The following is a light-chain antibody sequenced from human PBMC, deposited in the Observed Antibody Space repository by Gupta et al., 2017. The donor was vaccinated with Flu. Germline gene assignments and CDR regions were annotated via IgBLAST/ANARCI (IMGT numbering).Light chain of an antibody. V-gene: IGKV3-11*01. Sequence: GERATLSCRASQSIGSFLAWYQQKPGQAPSLLIYNASSRATGVPARFSGSGSGTEFTLTITNLEPEDFAFYYCQQRKNWPLTFGGGTKVDVK. CDR1: QSIGSF. J-gene: IGKJ4*01. CDR2: NAS. CDR3: QQRKNWPLT.